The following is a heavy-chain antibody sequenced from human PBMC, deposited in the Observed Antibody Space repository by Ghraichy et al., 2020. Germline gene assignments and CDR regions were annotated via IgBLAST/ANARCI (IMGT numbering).Heavy chain of an antibody. J-gene: IGHJ6*03. V-gene: IGHV4-34*01. CDR3: ARVVRGYSYGYSYYYYYMDV. Sequence: SETLSLTCAVYGGSFSGYYWSWIRQPPGKGLEWIGEINHSGSTNYNPSLKSRVTISVDTSKNQFSLKLSSVTAADTAVYYCARVVRGYSYGYSYYYYYMDVWGKGTTVTVSS. D-gene: IGHD5-18*01. CDR1: GGSFSGYY. CDR2: INHSGST.